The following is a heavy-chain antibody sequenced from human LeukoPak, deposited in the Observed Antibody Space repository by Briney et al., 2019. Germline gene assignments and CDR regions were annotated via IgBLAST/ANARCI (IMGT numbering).Heavy chain of an antibody. Sequence: GGSLRLSCAASGFTFRSYGMHWVRQAPGKGLEWVAFIRYDGSNKYYADSVKGRFTISRDNSKNTLYLQMNSLRAEDTAVYYCAKDYGSGSYFDYWGQGTLVTVSS. CDR2: IRYDGSNK. D-gene: IGHD3-10*01. V-gene: IGHV3-30*02. CDR3: AKDYGSGSYFDY. J-gene: IGHJ4*02. CDR1: GFTFRSYG.